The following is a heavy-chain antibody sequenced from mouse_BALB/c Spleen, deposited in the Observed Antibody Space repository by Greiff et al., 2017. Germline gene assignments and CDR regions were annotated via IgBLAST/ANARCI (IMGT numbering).Heavy chain of an antibody. CDR3: ARYDFDD. V-gene: IGHV5-17*02. CDR2: ISSGSSTI. CDR1: GFTFSSFG. D-gene: IGHD2-14*01. J-gene: IGHJ2*01. Sequence: EVKLVESGGGLVQPGGSRKLSCAASGFTFSSFGMHWVRQAPEKGLEWVAYISSGSSTIYYADTVKGRFTISRDNPKNTLFLQMTSLRSEDTAMYYCARYDFDDWGQGTTLTVSS.